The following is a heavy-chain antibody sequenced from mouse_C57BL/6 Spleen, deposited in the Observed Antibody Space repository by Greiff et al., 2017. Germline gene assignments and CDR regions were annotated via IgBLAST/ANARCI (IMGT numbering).Heavy chain of an antibody. D-gene: IGHD1-1*01. V-gene: IGHV1-26*01. CDR2: ITPNNGGT. CDR3: ARSYGSPFAY. J-gene: IGHJ3*01. Sequence: VQLPQSGPELVQPGASVKISCKASGYTFTDYYMNWVKQSPGQSLEWIGAITPNNGGTSYNQTFTGKAPLTVATSSSTAYMELRSLTSEDSAVDYCARSYGSPFAYWGQGTLVTVSA. CDR1: GYTFTDYY.